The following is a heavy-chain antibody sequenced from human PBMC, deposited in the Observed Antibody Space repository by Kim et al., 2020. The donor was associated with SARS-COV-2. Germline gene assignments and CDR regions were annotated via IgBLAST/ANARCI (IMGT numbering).Heavy chain of an antibody. V-gene: IGHV1-18*01. J-gene: IGHJ3*02. Sequence: NYAQRLQGEVTMTTDTSTSTAYMELRSLRSDDTAVYYCARNTESDAFDIWGQGTMVTVSS. CDR3: ARNTESDAFDI.